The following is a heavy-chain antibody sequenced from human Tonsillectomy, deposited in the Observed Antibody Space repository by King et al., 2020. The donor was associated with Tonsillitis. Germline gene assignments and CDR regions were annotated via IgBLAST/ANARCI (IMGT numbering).Heavy chain of an antibody. CDR2: ISNDGVST. CDR3: VKGSEW. J-gene: IGHJ4*02. D-gene: IGHD2-8*01. V-gene: IGHV3-64D*06. Sequence: EVQLVESGGGLVQPGGSLRLSCSASGFIFSVYDMHWVRLAPGKGLEYVSVISNDGVSTYYADSVKGRFTISRDNSKNTLHLQMSFLRADDTAVYYCVKGSEWGGQGTLVTVSS. CDR1: GFIFSVYD.